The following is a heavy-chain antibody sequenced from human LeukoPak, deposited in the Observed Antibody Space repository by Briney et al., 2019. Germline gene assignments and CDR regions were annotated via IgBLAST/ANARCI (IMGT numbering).Heavy chain of an antibody. D-gene: IGHD3-22*01. CDR2: ISAYNGNT. V-gene: IGHV1-18*01. CDR1: GYTFTSYG. Sequence: ASVKVSCKASGYTFTSYGISWVRQAPGQGLEWMGWISAYNGNTNYAQKLQGRVTMTTDTSTSTAYMELRSLRSDDTAVYYCARVITMIVEDAFDIWGQGTMVTVSS. CDR3: ARVITMIVEDAFDI. J-gene: IGHJ3*02.